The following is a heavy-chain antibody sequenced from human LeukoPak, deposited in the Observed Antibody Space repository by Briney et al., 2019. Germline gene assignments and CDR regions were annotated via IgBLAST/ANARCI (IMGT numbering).Heavy chain of an antibody. Sequence: GSLRLSCAASGFTFSSYEMHWGRQAPGKGLEWVSYISSSGSTIYYADSVKGRFTISRDNAKNSLYLQMNSLRAEDTAVYYCARASIVGATYFDYWGQGTLVTVSS. D-gene: IGHD1-26*01. CDR3: ARASIVGATYFDY. J-gene: IGHJ4*02. CDR1: GFTFSSYE. V-gene: IGHV3-48*03. CDR2: ISSSGSTI.